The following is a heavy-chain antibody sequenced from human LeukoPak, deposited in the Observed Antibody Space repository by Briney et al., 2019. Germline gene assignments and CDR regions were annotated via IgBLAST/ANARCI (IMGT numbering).Heavy chain of an antibody. Sequence: GGSLRLSCAASGFTVSSIYMTWVRQAPGKGLEWVSVIYTGGRTDYAESVRGRFTISRDNSKNMLYLQLNSLRAEDTALYYCARDLAGVTGPHWYFDLWGRGTLVSVSS. V-gene: IGHV3-66*01. J-gene: IGHJ2*01. CDR2: IYTGGRT. D-gene: IGHD3-9*01. CDR3: ARDLAGVTGPHWYFDL. CDR1: GFTVSSIY.